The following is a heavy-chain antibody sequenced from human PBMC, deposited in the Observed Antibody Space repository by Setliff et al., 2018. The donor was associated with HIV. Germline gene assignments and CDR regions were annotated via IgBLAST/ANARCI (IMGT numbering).Heavy chain of an antibody. CDR3: APIRDGYNYFFDQ. D-gene: IGHD5-12*01. J-gene: IGHJ4*02. Sequence: GGSLRLSCAASGFTFSSYAMHWVRQAPGKGLEWVAVISYDGSNKYYADSVKGRFTISRDNSKNTLYLQMNSLRAEDTAIYYCAPIRDGYNYFFDQWGQGTLVTVSS. CDR1: GFTFSSYA. V-gene: IGHV3-30-3*01. CDR2: ISYDGSNK.